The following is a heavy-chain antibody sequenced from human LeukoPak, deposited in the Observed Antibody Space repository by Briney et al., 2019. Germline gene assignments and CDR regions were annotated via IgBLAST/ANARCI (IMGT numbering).Heavy chain of an antibody. CDR3: AIYRSYGDRDY. D-gene: IGHD4-17*01. J-gene: IGHJ4*02. CDR2: ISSSSTYT. Sequence: GGSLRLSCAASGFTFSDYYMSWIRQAPGKGLEWVSYISSSSTYTNYADSVKGRFTISRDNAKDSLYLQMNSLRAEDTAVYYCAIYRSYGDRDYWGQGTLVTVSS. CDR1: GFTFSDYY. V-gene: IGHV3-11*06.